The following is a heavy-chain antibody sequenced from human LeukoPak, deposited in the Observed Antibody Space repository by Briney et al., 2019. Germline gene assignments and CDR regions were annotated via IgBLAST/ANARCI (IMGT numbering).Heavy chain of an antibody. CDR2: IGYNSSST. CDR1: GFTFSRYS. D-gene: IGHD2/OR15-2a*01. V-gene: IGHV3-21*01. Sequence: GGSLGPSCAASGFTFSRYSMNWVRQAPGKGLEWVSSIGYNSSSTFYADSVKGRFTISRDNAKNSLYLQMNSLRAEDTAMYYCAREEGEAFDYWGQGTLVTVSS. CDR3: AREEGEAFDY. J-gene: IGHJ4*02.